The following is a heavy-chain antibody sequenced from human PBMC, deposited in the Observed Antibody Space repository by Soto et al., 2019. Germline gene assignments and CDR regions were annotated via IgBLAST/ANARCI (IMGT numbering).Heavy chain of an antibody. CDR1: GFSLSTTSVG. CDR3: VYMTPQQWMSCNL. Sequence: QIILKASGPPLVKPTQTLTLTCSFSGFSLSTTSVGVGWIRQPPGKALQWLALIYWYGDKRNSPSQKRRLTISKDTPKNQVVLTMTNMEAVDTGTYYSVYMTPQQWMSCNLWGKGTMVSVSS. J-gene: IGHJ3*01. V-gene: IGHV2-5*04. D-gene: IGHD6-19*01. CDR2: IYWYGDK.